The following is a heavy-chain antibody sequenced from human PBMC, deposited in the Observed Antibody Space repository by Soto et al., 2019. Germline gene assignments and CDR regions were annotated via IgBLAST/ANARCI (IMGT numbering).Heavy chain of an antibody. V-gene: IGHV4-59*12. CDR3: ARVSGIYYYGMAV. J-gene: IGHJ6*02. CDR1: GGSISSYY. CDR2: IYYSGST. D-gene: IGHD3-10*01. Sequence: SETLSLTCTVSGGSISSYYWSWILQPPGKGLEWIGYIYYSGSTNYNPSLKSRVTISVDTSKNQVSLKLSSVTAADTAVYYCARVSGIYYYGMAVWGQGTTVTVSS.